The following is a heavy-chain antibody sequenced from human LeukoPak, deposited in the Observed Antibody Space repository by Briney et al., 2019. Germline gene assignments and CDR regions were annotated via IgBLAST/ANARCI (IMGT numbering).Heavy chain of an antibody. V-gene: IGHV3-7*01. CDR1: GFTLSTYW. CDR2: INQDGRET. Sequence: TGGSLRLSCAASGFTLSTYWMSWVRQAPGKGLEWVANINQDGRETYYMDSVKGRFTISKDNAKNSLYLQMNSLRAEDTAVYYCARGYGRADYWGQGTLVSVSS. CDR3: ARGYGRADY. J-gene: IGHJ4*02. D-gene: IGHD5-18*01.